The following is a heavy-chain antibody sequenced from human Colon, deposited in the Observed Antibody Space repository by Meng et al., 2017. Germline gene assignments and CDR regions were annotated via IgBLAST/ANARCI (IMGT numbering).Heavy chain of an antibody. V-gene: IGHV3-74*01. Sequence: EVQLVEAGGGLVQPGGSLRLSCAASGFTFGSYVMNWVRQVPGEGLVWVSRISHDGTDIRYADSVKGRFSISRDNARNTVYLQMNSLRVEDSAIYYCTRDLDWKLYDYWGQGTLVTV. D-gene: IGHD3-9*01. CDR1: GFTFGSYV. CDR3: TRDLDWKLYDY. J-gene: IGHJ4*02. CDR2: ISHDGTDI.